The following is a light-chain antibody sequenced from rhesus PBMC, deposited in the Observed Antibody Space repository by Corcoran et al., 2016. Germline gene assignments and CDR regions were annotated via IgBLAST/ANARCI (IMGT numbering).Light chain of an antibody. V-gene: IGKV4-1*02. CDR2: WAS. J-gene: IGKJ4*01. CDR3: QQYYSSPIT. Sequence: DVVMTQSPGALAVSLGERVTINCKSSRSLFSSANHKDYLAWYQQKPGQSPKLLIYWASTRESGVPDRCVGSGSGSTFSLTINGLQSDDAAVYYWQQYYSSPITFGGGTKVEIK. CDR1: RSLFSSANHKDY.